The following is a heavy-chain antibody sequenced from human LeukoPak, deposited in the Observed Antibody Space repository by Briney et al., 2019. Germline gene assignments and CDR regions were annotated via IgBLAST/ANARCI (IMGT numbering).Heavy chain of an antibody. CDR2: ISAYNGNT. CDR3: ARDRVGGDLTGVSLY. CDR1: GYPFGNFG. J-gene: IGHJ4*01. Sequence: AAVKVSCKASGYPFGNFGLTWVRQAPGQGLEWMGSISAYNGNTHYAQKFRGRLTLTTETSTSTAYLELRSLKSDDTAVYYCARDRVGGDLTGVSLYWGQGTLVTVSS. V-gene: IGHV1-18*01. D-gene: IGHD4-17*01.